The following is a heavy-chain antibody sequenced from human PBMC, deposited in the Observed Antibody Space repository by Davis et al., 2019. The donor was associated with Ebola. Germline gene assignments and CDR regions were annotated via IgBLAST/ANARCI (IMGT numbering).Heavy chain of an antibody. CDR3: AKDISSSWSMGAFDY. CDR1: GFTFSSYW. V-gene: IGHV3-23*01. D-gene: IGHD6-13*01. J-gene: IGHJ4*02. CDR2: ISGSGGST. Sequence: GESLKISCAASGFTFSSYWMSWVRQAPGKGLEWVSAISGSGGSTYYADSVKGRFTISRDNSKNTLYLQMNSLRAEDTAVYYCAKDISSSWSMGAFDYWGQGTLVTVSS.